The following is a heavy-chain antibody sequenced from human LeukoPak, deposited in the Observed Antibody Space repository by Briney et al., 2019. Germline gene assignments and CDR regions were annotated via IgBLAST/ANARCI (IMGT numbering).Heavy chain of an antibody. Sequence: PSETLSLTCTVSGDSISSYHWSWIRQPAGKGMEWIGRFYIGGITNYNPSLKSRVTMSVDTSKNQFSLRLTSMTAADTAVYYCARVKPGGSSTSFDPWGQGTLVTVSS. D-gene: IGHD2-15*01. J-gene: IGHJ5*02. V-gene: IGHV4-4*07. CDR3: ARVKPGGSSTSFDP. CDR1: GDSISSYH. CDR2: FYIGGIT.